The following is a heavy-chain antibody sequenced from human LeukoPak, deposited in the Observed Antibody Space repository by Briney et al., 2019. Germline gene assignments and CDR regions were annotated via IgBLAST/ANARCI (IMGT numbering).Heavy chain of an antibody. V-gene: IGHV4-34*01. CDR2: INHSGST. CDR3: ARDVRRVVGA. CDR1: GGSFSGYY. Sequence: SETLSLTCAVYGGSFSGYYWSWIRQPPGKGLEWIGEINHSGSTNYNPSLKSRVTISVDTSKNQFSLQLNSVTPEDTAVYYCARDVRRVVGAWGQGTLVTVSS. D-gene: IGHD2-15*01. J-gene: IGHJ5*02.